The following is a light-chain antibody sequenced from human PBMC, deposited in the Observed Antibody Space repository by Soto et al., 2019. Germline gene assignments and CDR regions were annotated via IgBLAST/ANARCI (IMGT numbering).Light chain of an antibody. Sequence: SALTQPASVSGSPGQSITISCTGTSSDIGAYNYVSWYQQHPGKAPKFMIYDVSNRPSGVSSRFSGSKSGNTASLTISGLQAEDEADYYCSSYTSSDSWVFGGGTKLTVL. CDR2: DVS. J-gene: IGLJ3*02. CDR3: SSYTSSDSWV. CDR1: SSDIGAYNY. V-gene: IGLV2-14*01.